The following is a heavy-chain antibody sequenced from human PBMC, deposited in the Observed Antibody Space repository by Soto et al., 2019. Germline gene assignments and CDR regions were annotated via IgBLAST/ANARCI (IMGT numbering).Heavy chain of an antibody. V-gene: IGHV3-9*01. D-gene: IGHD3-3*01. CDR2: ISWNSGSI. J-gene: IGHJ4*02. CDR1: GFTFDDYA. CDR3: AKGSTTYYDFWSDNE. Sequence: EVQLVESGGGLVQPGRSLRLSCAASGFTFDDYAMHWVRQAPGKGLEWVSGISWNSGSIGYADSVKGRFTISRDNAKNSLYLQMNSLRAEDTALYYCAKGSTTYYDFWSDNEWGQGTLVTVSS.